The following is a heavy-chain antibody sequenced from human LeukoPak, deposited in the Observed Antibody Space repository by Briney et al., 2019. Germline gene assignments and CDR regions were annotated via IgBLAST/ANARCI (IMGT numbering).Heavy chain of an antibody. D-gene: IGHD3-10*01. Sequence: GSLRLSCAASGFTFSSYAMHWVRQAPGKGLEWVAAISYDGSNKFYADSVKGRFTLSRDNSKNTLYLQMNSLRIEDTAVYYCGRGSVGFGELNYWGQGTLVTVSS. CDR3: GRGSVGFGELNY. V-gene: IGHV3-30-3*01. CDR1: GFTFSSYA. CDR2: ISYDGSNK. J-gene: IGHJ4*02.